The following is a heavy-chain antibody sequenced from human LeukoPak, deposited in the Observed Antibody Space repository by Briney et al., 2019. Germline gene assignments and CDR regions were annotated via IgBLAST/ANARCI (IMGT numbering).Heavy chain of an antibody. CDR3: AKDFSGSWRTPFDY. Sequence: PGGSLRLSCAASGFTFSNYEMNWVRQAPGKGLEWVSGISWNSGSIGYADSVKGRFTISRDNAKNSLYLQMNSLRAEDTALYYCAKDFSGSWRTPFDYWGQGTLVTVSS. CDR1: GFTFSNYE. D-gene: IGHD1-26*01. V-gene: IGHV3-9*01. J-gene: IGHJ4*02. CDR2: ISWNSGSI.